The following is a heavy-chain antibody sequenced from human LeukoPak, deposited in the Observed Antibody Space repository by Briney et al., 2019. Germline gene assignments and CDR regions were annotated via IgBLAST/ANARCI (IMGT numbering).Heavy chain of an antibody. CDR3: ARGAYGDK. Sequence: ASVKVSCEASGYTLTSYGINWIRQAPGQGLEWMGWISTQTGNTNYAQKVQGRLTLTTDRSTNTAYMELRGLRSDDTAVYYCARGAYGDKWGQGTMVTVSS. CDR2: ISTQTGNT. J-gene: IGHJ4*02. V-gene: IGHV1-18*01. CDR1: GYTLTSYG. D-gene: IGHD4-17*01.